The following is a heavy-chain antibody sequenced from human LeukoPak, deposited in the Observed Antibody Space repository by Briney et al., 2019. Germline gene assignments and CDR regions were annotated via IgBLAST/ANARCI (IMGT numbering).Heavy chain of an antibody. CDR3: AKGGDSSSWSTYYYSYYLDV. J-gene: IGHJ6*03. Sequence: GGSLRLSCAASGFTFSSYAMHWVRQAPGKGLEWVAVISYDGSNKYYADSVKGRFTISRDNSKNTLYLQMNSLRAEDTAVYFCAKGGDSSSWSTYYYSYYLDVWGKGTTVTISS. V-gene: IGHV3-30*04. D-gene: IGHD6-13*01. CDR1: GFTFSSYA. CDR2: ISYDGSNK.